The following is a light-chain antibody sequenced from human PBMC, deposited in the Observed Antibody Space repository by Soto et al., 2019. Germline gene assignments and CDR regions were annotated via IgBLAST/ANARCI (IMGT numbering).Light chain of an antibody. J-gene: IGLJ1*01. CDR3: CSYAGSYSYV. CDR2: DVT. CDR1: SSDVGGYNY. V-gene: IGLV2-11*01. Sequence: QSALTQPRSVSGSPGQSVTISCIGTSSDVGGYNYVSWYQQYPGKAPKLMIYDVTKRPSGVPDRFSGSKSGNTASLTISGLQAEDEADYYCCSYAGSYSYVFGTGTKVTVL.